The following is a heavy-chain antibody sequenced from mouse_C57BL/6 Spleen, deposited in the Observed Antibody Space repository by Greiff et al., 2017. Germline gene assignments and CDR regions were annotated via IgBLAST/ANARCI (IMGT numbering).Heavy chain of an antibody. V-gene: IGHV1-18*01. CDR2: INPNNGGT. D-gene: IGHD2-1*01. CDR1: GYTFTDYN. J-gene: IGHJ4*01. CDR3: SRHYYDAMDY. Sequence: EVQGVESGPELVKPGASVKIPCKASGYTFTDYNMDWVKQSHGKSLEWIGDINPNNGGTIYNQKFKGKATLTVDKSSSTAYMELRSLTSEDTAVYYCSRHYYDAMDYWGQGTSVTVSS.